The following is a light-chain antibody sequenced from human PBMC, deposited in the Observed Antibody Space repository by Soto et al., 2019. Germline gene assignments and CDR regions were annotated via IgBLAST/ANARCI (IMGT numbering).Light chain of an antibody. CDR2: DTS. CDR1: QSLSSNY. J-gene: IGKJ1*01. CDR3: QQYGSSPGT. Sequence: EIVLTQSPGTLSLSPGERATLSCRASQSLSSNYLAWHQQKTGQAPRLLIYDTSTRATGVPDRFSGSGSGTDFALTISRVEPEDFALYFCQQYGSSPGTFGQGTKVDIK. V-gene: IGKV3-20*01.